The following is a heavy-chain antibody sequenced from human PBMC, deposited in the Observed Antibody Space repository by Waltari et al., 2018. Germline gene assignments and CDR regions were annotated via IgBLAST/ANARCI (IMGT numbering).Heavy chain of an antibody. D-gene: IGHD2-2*03. CDR1: GYSINSGYY. Sequence: QVQLQESGPGLVKPSETLSRTCDVSGYSINSGYYWGWLRQSPGKGLEWIATIYHGGDTFYNPSLKSRVTISMDTSKNQFSLKLNSVTAADTAVYYCSRQVLGYCTSAACRRLESWGQGTLVTVSS. CDR3: SRQVLGYCTSAACRRLES. J-gene: IGHJ4*02. V-gene: IGHV4-38-2*01. CDR2: IYHGGDT.